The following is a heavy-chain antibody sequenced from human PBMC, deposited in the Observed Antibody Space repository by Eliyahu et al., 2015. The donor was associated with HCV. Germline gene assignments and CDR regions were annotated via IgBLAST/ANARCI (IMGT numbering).Heavy chain of an antibody. J-gene: IGHJ6*02. V-gene: IGHV3-30*18. D-gene: IGHD3-10*01. CDR2: ISYDGSNK. CDR1: GFTFSSYG. CDR3: AKDQEYYYGSGSYYNGLYGMDV. Sequence: QVQLVESGGGVVQPGRSLRLSCAASGFTFSSYGMPWVRQAPGKGLEWVAVISYDGSNKYYADSVKGRFTISRDNSKNTLYLQMNSLRAEDTAVYYCAKDQEYYYGSGSYYNGLYGMDVWGQGTTVTVSS.